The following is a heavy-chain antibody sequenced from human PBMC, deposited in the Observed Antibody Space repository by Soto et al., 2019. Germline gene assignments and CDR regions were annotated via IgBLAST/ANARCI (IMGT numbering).Heavy chain of an antibody. CDR3: ARWPLLLVSTANYGMDV. CDR2: LLSGGAT. D-gene: IGHD2-8*02. Sequence: GGSLRLSCAASYLSVSAAYMAWVRQAPGKGLEWVSVLLSGGATYYADSVKGRFTISRDISENTVYLQMRSLRVEDMAVYHCARWPLLLVSTANYGMDVWGHGTTVTVSS. V-gene: IGHV3-53*01. CDR1: YLSVSAAY. J-gene: IGHJ6*02.